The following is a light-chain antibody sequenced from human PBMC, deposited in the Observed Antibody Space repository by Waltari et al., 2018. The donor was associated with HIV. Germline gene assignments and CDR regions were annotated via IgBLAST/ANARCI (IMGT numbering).Light chain of an antibody. CDR2: DVS. Sequence: QSALTQPASVSGSPGQSITISCTGTSNDVGSSNYVSWHQQHPGEAPKLIIHDVSDRPSGISNRFSGSKSGNTASLTISGLQAEDEADYYCSSYTSSSTLYVFGTGTKVTVL. CDR1: SNDVGSSNY. CDR3: SSYTSSSTLYV. J-gene: IGLJ1*01. V-gene: IGLV2-14*03.